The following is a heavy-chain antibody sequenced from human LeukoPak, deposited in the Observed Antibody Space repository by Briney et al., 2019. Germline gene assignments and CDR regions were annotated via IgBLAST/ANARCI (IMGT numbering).Heavy chain of an antibody. CDR2: ISAYNGNT. V-gene: IGHV1-18*04. D-gene: IGHD3-10*01. CDR3: ARDTETGPWWFDP. J-gene: IGHJ5*02. Sequence: ASVKVSCKASGYTFTGYYMHWVRQAPGQGLEWMGWISAYNGNTNYAQKLQGRVTMTTDTSTSTAYMELRSLRSDDTAVYYCARDTETGPWWFDPWGQGTLVTVSS. CDR1: GYTFTGYY.